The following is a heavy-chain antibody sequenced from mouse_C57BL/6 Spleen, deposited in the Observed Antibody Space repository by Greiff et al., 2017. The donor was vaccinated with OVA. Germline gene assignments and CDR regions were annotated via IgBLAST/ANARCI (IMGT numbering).Heavy chain of an antibody. J-gene: IGHJ1*03. CDR3: ARYYGTGTRYFDV. CDR2: IRNKANGYTT. V-gene: IGHV7-3*01. CDR1: GFTFTDYY. D-gene: IGHD1-1*01. Sequence: EVHLVESGGGLVQPGGSLSLSCAASGFTFTDYYMSWVRQPPGKALEWLGFIRNKANGYTTEYSASVKGRFTISRDNSQSILYLQMNALRAEDSATYYCARYYGTGTRYFDVWGTGTTVTVSS.